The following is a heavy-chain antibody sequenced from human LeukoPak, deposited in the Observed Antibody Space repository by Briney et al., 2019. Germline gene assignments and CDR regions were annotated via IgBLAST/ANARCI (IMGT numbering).Heavy chain of an antibody. J-gene: IGHJ2*01. V-gene: IGHV4-38-2*02. CDR3: AREPSSSWYFDL. Sequence: SETLSLTCDVSGYPLSSSYYWGWIRQPPGKGLEWIASISHSGSTYYNPSLKSRVTISADTSKSQFSLRLSSVTAADTAVYYCAREPSSSWYFDLWGRGTLVTVSS. CDR2: ISHSGST. CDR1: GYPLSSSYY.